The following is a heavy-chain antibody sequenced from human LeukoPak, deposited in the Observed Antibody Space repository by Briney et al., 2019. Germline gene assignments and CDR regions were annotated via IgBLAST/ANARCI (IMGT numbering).Heavy chain of an antibody. J-gene: IGHJ6*02. CDR2: ITPSGGST. Sequence: ASVKVSCKASGYTFTNYYIHWVRQAPGQGLEWLGIITPSGGSTTYAQKFQGRFTMARDTSTSTVDMELSSLGSEDTAVYYCAREAYGSGRRLGLDVWGQGTTVTVSS. V-gene: IGHV1-46*01. CDR1: GYTFTNYY. D-gene: IGHD3-10*01. CDR3: AREAYGSGRRLGLDV.